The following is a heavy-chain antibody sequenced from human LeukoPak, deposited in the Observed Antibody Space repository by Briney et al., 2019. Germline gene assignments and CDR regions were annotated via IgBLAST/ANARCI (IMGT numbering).Heavy chain of an antibody. D-gene: IGHD5-12*01. J-gene: IGHJ6*03. Sequence: SETLSLTCTVSGGSISSGSISSYYWSWIRQPPGKGLEWIGYIYYSGSTNYNPSLKSRVTISVDTSKNQFSLKLSSVTAADTAVYYCARGWVRTSGVNVDIVATTPSYYYMDVWGKGTTVTVSS. V-gene: IGHV4-61*01. CDR1: GGSISSGSISSYY. CDR3: ARGWVRTSGVNVDIVATTPSYYYMDV. CDR2: IYYSGST.